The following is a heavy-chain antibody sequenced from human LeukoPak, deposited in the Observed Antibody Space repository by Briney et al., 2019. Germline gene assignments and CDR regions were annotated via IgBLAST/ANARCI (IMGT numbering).Heavy chain of an antibody. CDR1: GGSISSYY. CDR3: ARVGTPGYSSSWHQHSNWFDP. J-gene: IGHJ5*02. V-gene: IGHV4-59*01. D-gene: IGHD6-13*01. CDR2: IYYSGST. Sequence: SETLCLTCTVSGGSISSYYWSWIRQPPGKGLEWIGYIYYSGSTNYNPSLKSRVTISVDTSKNQFSLKLSSVTAADTAAYYCARVGTPGYSSSWHQHSNWFDPWGQGTLVTVSS.